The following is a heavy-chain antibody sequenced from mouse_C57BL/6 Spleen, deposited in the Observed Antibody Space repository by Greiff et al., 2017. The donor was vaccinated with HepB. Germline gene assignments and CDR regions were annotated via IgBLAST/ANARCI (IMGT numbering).Heavy chain of an antibody. V-gene: IGHV1-55*01. CDR3: ARYYGSTYYFDY. Sequence: QVQLQQPGAELVKPGASVKMSCKASGYTFTSYWITRVKQRPGQGLEWIGDIYPGSGSTNYNEKFKSKATLTVDTSSSTAYMQLSSLTSEDSAVYYCARYYGSTYYFDYWGQGTTLTVSS. CDR1: GYTFTSYW. J-gene: IGHJ2*01. CDR2: IYPGSGST. D-gene: IGHD1-1*01.